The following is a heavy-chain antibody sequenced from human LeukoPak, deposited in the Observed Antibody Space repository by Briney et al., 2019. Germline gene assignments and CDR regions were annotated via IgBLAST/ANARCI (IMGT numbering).Heavy chain of an antibody. CDR1: GFTFSTYG. D-gene: IGHD5-18*01. V-gene: IGHV3-23*01. J-gene: IGHJ4*02. CDR3: AKDRVPYTAMVTGHY. Sequence: GGSLRLSCAAAGFTFSTYGMTWVRQAPGKGLEWVSAIGGSGVSTYYADSVKGRFTISRDNSRNTLYLQMNSLRAEDTAVYYCAKDRVPYTAMVTGHYWGQGTLVTVSS. CDR2: IGGSGVST.